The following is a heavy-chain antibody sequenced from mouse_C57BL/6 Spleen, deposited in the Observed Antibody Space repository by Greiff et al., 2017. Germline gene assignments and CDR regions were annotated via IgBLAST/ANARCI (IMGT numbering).Heavy chain of an antibody. CDR2: IDPSDSET. CDR3: ARGGKGNAMDY. J-gene: IGHJ4*01. CDR1: GYTFTSYW. V-gene: IGHV1-52*01. Sequence: QVQLQQPGAELVRPGSSVKLSCKASGYTFTSYWMHWVKQRPIQGLEWIGNIDPSDSETHYNQKFKDKATLTVDKSSSTAYMQLSSLTSEDSADYCCARGGKGNAMDYWGQGTSVTVSS.